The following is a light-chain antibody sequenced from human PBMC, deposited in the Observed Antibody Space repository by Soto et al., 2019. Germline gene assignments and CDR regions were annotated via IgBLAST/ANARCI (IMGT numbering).Light chain of an antibody. V-gene: IGKV2-28*01. J-gene: IGKJ1*01. Sequence: DIVMTQSPLSLPVTPGEPASISCRSSQSLLHSNAYNYLDWYLQKPGQSPQLLIYLGSNRASGVPDRFSGSRSGTDFTLKISRVEAEDVGVYYCMQTLQTPRTFGQGTKVEIK. CDR1: QSLLHSNAYNY. CDR3: MQTLQTPRT. CDR2: LGS.